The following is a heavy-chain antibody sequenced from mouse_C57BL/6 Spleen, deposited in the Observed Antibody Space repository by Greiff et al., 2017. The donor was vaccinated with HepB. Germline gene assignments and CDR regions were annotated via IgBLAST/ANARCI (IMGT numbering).Heavy chain of an antibody. D-gene: IGHD4-1*01. V-gene: IGHV5-17*01. J-gene: IGHJ2*01. CDR1: GFTFSDYG. Sequence: EVMLVESGGGLVKPGGSLKLSCAASGFTFSDYGMHWVRQAPEKGLEWVAYISSGSSTIYYADTVKGRFTISRDNAKNTLFLQMTSLRSEDTAMYYCARGKLGHYFDYWGQGTTLTVSS. CDR2: ISSGSSTI. CDR3: ARGKLGHYFDY.